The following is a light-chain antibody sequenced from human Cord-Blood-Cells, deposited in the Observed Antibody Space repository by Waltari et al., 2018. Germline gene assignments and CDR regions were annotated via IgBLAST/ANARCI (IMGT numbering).Light chain of an antibody. CDR2: AAS. J-gene: IGKJ1*01. V-gene: IGKV1-39*01. CDR3: QQSYSTLTWT. CDR1: QSISSY. Sequence: DIQMTQSPSSLSASVGDRVTIHCRASQSISSYLNWYQQKPGKAPKLLIYAASSLQSGVPSRFSGSGSGTDFTLTISSLQPEDFATYYCQQSYSTLTWTFGQGTKVEIK.